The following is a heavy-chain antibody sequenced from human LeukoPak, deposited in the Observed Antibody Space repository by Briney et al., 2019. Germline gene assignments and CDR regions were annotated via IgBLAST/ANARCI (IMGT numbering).Heavy chain of an antibody. CDR3: ARALNPLPGTYYFDH. CDR1: GGSITSYY. V-gene: IGHV4-59*12. CDR2: IYYSGTT. Sequence: SETLSLTCTVSGGSITSYYWSWIRQPPGKGLEWIGYIYYSGTTNYNPSLKSRVTISVDTSKNQFSLKLTSVTAADTAVYYCARALNPLPGTYYFDHWGQGTLVTVSS. J-gene: IGHJ4*02.